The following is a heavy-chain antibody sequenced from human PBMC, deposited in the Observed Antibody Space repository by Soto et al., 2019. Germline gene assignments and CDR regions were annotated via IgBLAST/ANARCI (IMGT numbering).Heavy chain of an antibody. V-gene: IGHV1-69*13. CDR2: IIPIFGTA. D-gene: IGHD3-3*01. J-gene: IGHJ4*02. Sequence: SVKVSCKASGGTFSSYAISWVRQAPGQGLEWMGGIIPIFGTANYAQKFQGRVTITADESTGTAYMELSSLRSEDTAVYYCASAHGYYDFWSGYYPTDYWGQGTLVTVS. CDR3: ASAHGYYDFWSGYYPTDY. CDR1: GGTFSSYA.